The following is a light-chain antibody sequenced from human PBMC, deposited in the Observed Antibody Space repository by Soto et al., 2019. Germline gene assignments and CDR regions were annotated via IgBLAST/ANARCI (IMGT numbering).Light chain of an antibody. CDR2: EVT. CDR3: SSYAGSSGVV. Sequence: QSVLTQPPSASGSPGQSVTISCTGTSSDVGAYNFVSWYQQHPGRAPKLMFYEVTKRPSGVPDRFSGSKSGNTASLTVSGLQAEDEADYYCSSYAGSSGVVFGGGTKLTVL. CDR1: SSDVGAYNF. J-gene: IGLJ2*01. V-gene: IGLV2-8*01.